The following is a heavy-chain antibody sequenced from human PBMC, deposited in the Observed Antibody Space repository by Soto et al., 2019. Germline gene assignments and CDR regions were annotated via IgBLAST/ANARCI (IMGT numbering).Heavy chain of an antibody. V-gene: IGHV3-23*01. Sequence: GGGLTLFSAAAGDNFSSYAMNWVRQAPGKGLEWVSTISDTGGGTFYAGSVKGRFTISRDNSKNTLYLQMHSLRADDSAIYFCAVGRHKTSASTTWFDPWARGTLVTV. D-gene: IGHD1-26*01. CDR2: ISDTGGGT. J-gene: IGHJ5*02. CDR3: AVGRHKTSASTTWFDP. CDR1: GDNFSSYA.